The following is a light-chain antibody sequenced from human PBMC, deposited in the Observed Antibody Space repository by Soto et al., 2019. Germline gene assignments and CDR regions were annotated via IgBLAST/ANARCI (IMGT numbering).Light chain of an antibody. J-gene: IGLJ2*01. CDR3: HVWDSSSAHVI. CDR1: NIESKS. Sequence: SYELTQPPSVSVAPGQTARITCGGNNIESKSVHWYQQKPGQAPVLVVYDVNDRPSGIPERFSGSNSGNTATLTISRVEAGDEADFFCHVWDSSSAHVIFGGGTKLTVL. CDR2: DVN. V-gene: IGLV3-21*02.